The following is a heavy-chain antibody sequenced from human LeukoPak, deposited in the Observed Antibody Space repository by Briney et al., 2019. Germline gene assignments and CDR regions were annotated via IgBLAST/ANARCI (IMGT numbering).Heavy chain of an antibody. CDR2: LNQDGSEK. Sequence: GGSLRLSCAASGFTFSSYWMAWVRQAPGKGLEWVANLNQDGSEKNYVDSVKGRFTISRDNAKNSLYLQMNSLRAEDTAVYYCARDEMYAPRDHWGQGTLVTVSS. V-gene: IGHV3-7*01. CDR3: ARDEMYAPRDH. J-gene: IGHJ4*02. D-gene: IGHD2-8*01. CDR1: GFTFSSYW.